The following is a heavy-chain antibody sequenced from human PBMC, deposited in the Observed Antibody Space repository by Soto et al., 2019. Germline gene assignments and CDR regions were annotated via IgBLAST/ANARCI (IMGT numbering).Heavy chain of an antibody. V-gene: IGHV3-9*01. J-gene: IGHJ4*02. CDR2: ISWNSGSI. CDR3: AKAIRGGMATSHFDY. CDR1: GFTFDDYA. D-gene: IGHD3-10*01. Sequence: PGGSLRLSCAASGFTFDDYAMHWVRQAPGKGLEWVSGISWNSGSIGYADSVKGRFTISRDNAKNSLYLQMNSLRAEDTALYYCAKAIRGGMATSHFDYWGQGTLVTVSS.